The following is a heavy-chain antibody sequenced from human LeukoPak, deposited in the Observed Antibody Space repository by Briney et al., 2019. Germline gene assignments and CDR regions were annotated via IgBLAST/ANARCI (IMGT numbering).Heavy chain of an antibody. CDR2: ISALYGHT. V-gene: IGHV1-18*01. CDR3: ARDFYHGHWAGLSCFLLDS. CDR1: GYSFTRFG. D-gene: IGHD3/OR15-3a*01. J-gene: IGHJ4*02. Sequence: ASVKVSCKASGYSFTRFGITWVRQAPGQGLEWMGWISALYGHTNYAQKFQGRVTMTTDTSTSTAYMELRSLRSDNTAVYCCARDFYHGHWAGLSCFLLDSWGQGALVIVSS.